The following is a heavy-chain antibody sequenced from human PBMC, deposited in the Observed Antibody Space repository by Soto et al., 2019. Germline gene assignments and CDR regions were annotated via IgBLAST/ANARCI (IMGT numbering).Heavy chain of an antibody. CDR2: IAGSGAST. Sequence: EVQLLESGGRLVQPGGSLRLSCAASGFTLSSYAMTWVRQAPGMGLEWVSGIAGSGASTFYADSVKGRFSISRDKNTLFLQMNSLRADDTAVYYCAKSLVTTLTCNWYFDLWGRGTLVTVSS. CDR3: AKSLVTTLTCNWYFDL. V-gene: IGHV3-23*01. CDR1: GFTLSSYA. J-gene: IGHJ2*01. D-gene: IGHD4-4*01.